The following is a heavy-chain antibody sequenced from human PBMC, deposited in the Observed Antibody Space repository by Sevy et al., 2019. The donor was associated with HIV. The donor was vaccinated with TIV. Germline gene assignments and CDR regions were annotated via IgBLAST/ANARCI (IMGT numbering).Heavy chain of an antibody. CDR2: LSSGCGEI. CDR3: AREGCTKPHDY. D-gene: IGHD2-8*01. CDR1: GFTFSKYS. Sequence: GGSLKLSCAASGFTFSKYSMSWVRQPPGKGLEWVSTLSSGCGEINYADSVKGRFTISRDNSKSSVYLQMNNLRPEDTAVYYCAREGCTKPHDYWGQGTLVTVFS. J-gene: IGHJ4*02. V-gene: IGHV3-23*01.